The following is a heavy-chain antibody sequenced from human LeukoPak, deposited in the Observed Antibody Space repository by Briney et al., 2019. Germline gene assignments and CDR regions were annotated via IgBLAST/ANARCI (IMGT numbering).Heavy chain of an antibody. CDR1: GFNLKTHS. Sequence: GRSVSLSCAASGFNLKTHSIHCVSQAPGKGLDWVAGISYDGDNKYYADSVKGRFAVSIDNSKNTVDLQMDSLTPEDTGLYYLAGGGQGSGGTYFDYWGQGSLVTVSS. J-gene: IGHJ4*02. CDR3: AGGGQGSGGTYFDY. D-gene: IGHD3-10*01. V-gene: IGHV3-30*09. CDR2: ISYDGDNK.